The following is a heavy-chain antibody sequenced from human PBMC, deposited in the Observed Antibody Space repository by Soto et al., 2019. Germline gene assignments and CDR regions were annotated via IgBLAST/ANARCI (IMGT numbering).Heavy chain of an antibody. CDR3: AREGGRTTIFGVVIKDYYGMDV. J-gene: IGHJ6*02. Sequence: GGSLRLSCAASGFTFDDYAMHWVRQAPGKGLEWVSYISSSSSTIYYADSVKGRFTISRDNAKNSLYLQMNSLRAEDTAVYYCAREGGRTTIFGVVIKDYYGMDVWGQGTTVTVSS. V-gene: IGHV3-48*04. CDR2: ISSSSSTI. D-gene: IGHD3-3*01. CDR1: GFTFDDYA.